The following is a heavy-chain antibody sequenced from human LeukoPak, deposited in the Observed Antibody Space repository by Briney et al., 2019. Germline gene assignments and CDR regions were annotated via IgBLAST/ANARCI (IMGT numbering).Heavy chain of an antibody. CDR3: ARDPIVVVTAGWFDP. V-gene: IGHV1-46*01. D-gene: IGHD2-21*02. J-gene: IGHJ5*02. Sequence: ASVKVSCKASGYTFTSYYIHWVRQAPGQGLKWMGLINPSGGSTNYAQKFQGRVTMTRDTSTSTVYMELSSLRSEDTAVYYCARDPIVVVTAGWFDPWGQGTLVTVSS. CDR2: INPSGGST. CDR1: GYTFTSYY.